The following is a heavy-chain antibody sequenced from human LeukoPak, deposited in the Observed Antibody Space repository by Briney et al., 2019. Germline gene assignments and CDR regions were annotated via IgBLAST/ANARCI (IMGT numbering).Heavy chain of an antibody. CDR3: ARHSDYYDGSGYYGIGGIDY. D-gene: IGHD3-22*01. V-gene: IGHV4-59*08. CDR2: IYTSGST. CDR1: GGSISSYY. Sequence: SETLSLTCTVSGGSISSYYWSWIRQPPGKGLEWIGYIYTSGSTNYNPSLKSRVTISVDTSKNQFSLKLSSVTAADTAVYYCARHSDYYDGSGYYGIGGIDYWGQGTLVTVSS. J-gene: IGHJ4*02.